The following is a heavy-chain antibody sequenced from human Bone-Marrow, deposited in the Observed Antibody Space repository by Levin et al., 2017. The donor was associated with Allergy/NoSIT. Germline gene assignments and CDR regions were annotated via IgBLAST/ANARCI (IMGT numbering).Heavy chain of an antibody. Sequence: SCAASGFTFSSYAMSWVRQAPGKGLEWVSAISGSGGSTYYADSVKGRFTISRDNSKNTLYLQMNSLRAEDTAVYYCAKWGYYYDSSGYSGDYWGQGTLVTVSS. CDR1: GFTFSSYA. CDR2: ISGSGGST. V-gene: IGHV3-23*01. D-gene: IGHD3-22*01. J-gene: IGHJ4*02. CDR3: AKWGYYYDSSGYSGDY.